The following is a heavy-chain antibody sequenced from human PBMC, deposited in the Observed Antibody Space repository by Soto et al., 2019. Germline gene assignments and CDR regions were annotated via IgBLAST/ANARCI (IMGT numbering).Heavy chain of an antibody. V-gene: IGHV3-74*01. J-gene: IGHJ5*02. CDR3: ARGVTIFGTWFDP. CDR1: VFTFSSYW. Sequence: GGSLRLSCAASVFTFSSYWMHLVRQAPGKGLVWVSRINSDGSGTSYADSVKGRFTISRDNAKNTLYLQMNSLRAEDTAVYYCARGVTIFGTWFDPWGQRTLVTVSS. D-gene: IGHD3-3*01. CDR2: INSDGSGT.